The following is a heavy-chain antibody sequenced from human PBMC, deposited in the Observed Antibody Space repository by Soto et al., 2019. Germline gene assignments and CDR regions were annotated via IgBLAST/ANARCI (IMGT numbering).Heavy chain of an antibody. Sequence: QVQLVQSGAEVKTPGSSVKVSCKASGGTFSSYTISWVRQAPGQGLEWMGRIIPNLGIANYAQKFHGRVTITAANSNRTAYMELSSLRSEATAVYYCASIFRCITGRGSCDAFDSWGQGTMVTVSS. CDR3: ASIFRCITGRGSCDAFDS. J-gene: IGHJ3*02. CDR2: IIPNLGIA. D-gene: IGHD1-20*01. V-gene: IGHV1-69*02. CDR1: GGTFSSYT.